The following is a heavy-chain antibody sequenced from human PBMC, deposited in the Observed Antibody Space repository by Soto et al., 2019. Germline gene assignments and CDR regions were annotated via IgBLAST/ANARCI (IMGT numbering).Heavy chain of an antibody. J-gene: IGHJ3*02. D-gene: IGHD2-2*01. Sequence: EVQVVESGGGLVKPGGSLRLSCAASGFTFSEYSFLWVRQAPGKGLEWLSFIANGDNHIFYSDSVKGRFTISRYNAKNSVYLQLNSLRADDSAVYYCARENGHCTDACNRGAFDIWGQGTMVTVSS. CDR1: GFTFSEYS. CDR2: IANGDNHI. V-gene: IGHV3-21*01. CDR3: ARENGHCTDACNRGAFDI.